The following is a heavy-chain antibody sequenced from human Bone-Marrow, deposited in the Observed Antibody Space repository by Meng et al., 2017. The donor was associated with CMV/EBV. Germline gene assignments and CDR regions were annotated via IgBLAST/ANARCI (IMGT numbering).Heavy chain of an antibody. Sequence: CAASGFTFSDYYMTWIRQAPGKGLEWVSYISSSAYSMYYADSVKGRFTISRDNSNNSLYLQMDSLRADDTAVYYCVRGLFMVRGVNDYWGQGTLVTVSS. D-gene: IGHD3-10*01. J-gene: IGHJ4*02. CDR3: VRGLFMVRGVNDY. V-gene: IGHV3-11*01. CDR1: GFTFSDYY. CDR2: ISSSAYSM.